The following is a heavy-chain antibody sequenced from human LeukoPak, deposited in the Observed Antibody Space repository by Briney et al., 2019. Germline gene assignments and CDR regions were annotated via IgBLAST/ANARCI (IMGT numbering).Heavy chain of an antibody. Sequence: GGSLRLSCAASGFTFSSYEMNWVRQAPGKGLEWVSYISHSGTTIYYADSVNGRFTISRDSAKNSLYLQMNSLRAEDTAVYYCAREYYYGSSGYSAIFDYWGQGTLVTVSS. D-gene: IGHD3-22*01. CDR3: AREYYYGSSGYSAIFDY. CDR2: ISHSGTTI. V-gene: IGHV3-48*03. CDR1: GFTFSSYE. J-gene: IGHJ4*02.